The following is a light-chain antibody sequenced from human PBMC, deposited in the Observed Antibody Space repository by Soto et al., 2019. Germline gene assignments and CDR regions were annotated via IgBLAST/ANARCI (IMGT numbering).Light chain of an antibody. CDR3: AAWDDSLNGLV. CDR2: NTN. Sequence: QLVLTQPPSASGTPGQRVTISCSGSSSKIGSKPVNWYQQLPGAAPKLLIHNTNQRPSGVPDRFSGSKSGTSASLAISGRQSDEEAHYYCAAWDDSLNGLVFGGGTKLTVL. CDR1: SSKIGSKP. V-gene: IGLV1-44*01. J-gene: IGLJ2*01.